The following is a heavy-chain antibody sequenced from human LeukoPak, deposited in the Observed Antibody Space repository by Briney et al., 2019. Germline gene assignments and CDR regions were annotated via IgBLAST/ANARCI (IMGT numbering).Heavy chain of an antibody. J-gene: IGHJ4*02. CDR2: IYYIRNT. V-gene: IGHV4-61*08. Sequence: SETLSLTCTVSGASVGSAGYYWSWIRQPPGGGLEWIGYIYYIRNTNYNPSLKSRVTMSLDPSKNQFSLKLNSVTAADTAVYYCARTQSKSGSYRYYFGYWGQGTLVTVSS. D-gene: IGHD3-16*02. CDR3: ARTQSKSGSYRYYFGY. CDR1: GASVGSAGYY.